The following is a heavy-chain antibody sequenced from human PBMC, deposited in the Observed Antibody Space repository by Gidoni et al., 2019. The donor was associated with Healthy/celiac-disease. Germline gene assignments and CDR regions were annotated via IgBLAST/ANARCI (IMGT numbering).Heavy chain of an antibody. D-gene: IGHD2-15*01. Sequence: QVQLVESGGGVVQPGRSLRLSCAASGFTFSSYGMHWVRQAPGKGLEWVAVIWYDGSNKYYADSVKGRFTISRDNSKNTLYLQMNSLRAEDTAVYYCARVKPNCSGGSCYTVFDYWGQGTLVTVSS. J-gene: IGHJ4*02. V-gene: IGHV3-33*08. CDR2: IWYDGSNK. CDR3: ARVKPNCSGGSCYTVFDY. CDR1: GFTFSSYG.